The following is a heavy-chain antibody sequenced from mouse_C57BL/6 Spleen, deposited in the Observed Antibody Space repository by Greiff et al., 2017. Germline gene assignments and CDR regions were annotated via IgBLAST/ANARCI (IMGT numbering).Heavy chain of an antibody. Sequence: QVQLQQPGAELVKPGASVKLSCKASGYTFTSYWMHWVKQRPGRGLEWIGRIDPNSGGTKYNEKFKSKATLTVDKPSSTAYLQLSSVTSEDSAVYYCARENWSFDYWGQGTTLTVSS. D-gene: IGHD4-1*01. J-gene: IGHJ2*01. CDR3: ARENWSFDY. CDR1: GYTFTSYW. V-gene: IGHV1-72*01. CDR2: IDPNSGGT.